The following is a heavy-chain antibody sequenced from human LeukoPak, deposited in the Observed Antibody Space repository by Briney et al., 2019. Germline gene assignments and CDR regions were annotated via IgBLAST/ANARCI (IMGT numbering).Heavy chain of an antibody. D-gene: IGHD1-26*01. J-gene: IGHJ2*01. Sequence: PGGSLRLSCAASGFTFSSYWMTWVRQAPGKGLEWVANIKQDGSEKYYVDSVKGRFTISRDNAKNSLYLQMNSLRAEDTAVYYCARARGNVGAMAPYWYFDLWGRGTLVTVSS. CDR2: IKQDGSEK. V-gene: IGHV3-7*02. CDR3: ARARGNVGAMAPYWYFDL. CDR1: GFTFSSYW.